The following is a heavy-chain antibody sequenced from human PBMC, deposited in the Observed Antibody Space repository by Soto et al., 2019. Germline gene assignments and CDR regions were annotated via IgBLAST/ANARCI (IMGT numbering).Heavy chain of an antibody. CDR1: GFTFSSYA. V-gene: IGHV3-23*01. CDR2: ISGSGGST. Sequence: PGGSLRLSCAASGFTFSSYAMSWVRQAPGKGLEWVSAISGSGGSTYYADSVKGRFTISRDNSKNTLYLQMNSLRAEDTAVYYCAKDWVSSSGWYRWFDPWGQGTLVTVSS. J-gene: IGHJ5*02. CDR3: AKDWVSSSGWYRWFDP. D-gene: IGHD6-19*01.